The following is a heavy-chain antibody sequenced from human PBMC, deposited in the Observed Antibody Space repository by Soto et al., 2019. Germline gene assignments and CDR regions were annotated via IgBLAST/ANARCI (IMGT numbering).Heavy chain of an antibody. J-gene: IGHJ4*02. D-gene: IGHD3-9*01. CDR2: ISATGKST. CDR1: GFTFSTYP. CDR3: AKEYYEIFTVDY. Sequence: PGGSLRLSCAASGFTFSTYPMIWVRQAPGKGLEWVSAISATGKSTEYADSVKGRFTVSRDSSKNTLYLQMNSLRADDTAVYYCAKEYYEIFTVDYWGQGTLVTVYS. V-gene: IGHV3-23*01.